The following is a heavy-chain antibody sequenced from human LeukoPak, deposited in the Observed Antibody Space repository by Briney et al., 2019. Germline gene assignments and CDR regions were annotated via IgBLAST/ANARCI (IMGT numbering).Heavy chain of an antibody. D-gene: IGHD5-24*01. V-gene: IGHV1-2*06. CDR3: ARVGDGLNGAFDI. CDR2: INPNTGGT. Sequence: ASVKVSCKASGYTFTGYYMNWVRQAPGQGLEWLGRINPNTGGTNFAQSFQGRVTMTRDTSITTAYMELSRLRSDDTAVYYCARVGDGLNGAFDIWGQGTMVTVSS. J-gene: IGHJ3*02. CDR1: GYTFTGYY.